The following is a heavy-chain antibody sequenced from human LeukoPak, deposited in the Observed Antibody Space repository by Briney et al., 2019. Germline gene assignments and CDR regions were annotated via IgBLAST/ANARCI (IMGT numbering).Heavy chain of an antibody. V-gene: IGHV5-51*01. CDR3: ARLSNSGYYYGGGY. J-gene: IGHJ4*02. Sequence: GESLKISCKGSGYSFTNYWIGWVRQMSGKGPEWMGIIYPGGSDTRYSPSFQGQVTISADKSISTAYLQWNSLKASDTAMYYCARLSNSGYYYGGGYWGQGTLVTVSS. D-gene: IGHD3-22*01. CDR2: IYPGGSDT. CDR1: GYSFTNYW.